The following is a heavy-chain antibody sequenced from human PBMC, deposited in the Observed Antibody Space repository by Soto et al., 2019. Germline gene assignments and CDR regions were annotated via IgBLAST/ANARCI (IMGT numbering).Heavy chain of an antibody. D-gene: IGHD2-15*01. Sequence: ASVKVSCKASGYTFTSYGISWVRQAPGQGLEWVGWISAYNGNTNYAQKLQGRVTMTTDTSTSTAYMELRSLRSDDTAVYYCTRDGTPLIYCSGGSYSDHDAFDIWGQGTMVTVSS. CDR3: TRDGTPLIYCSGGSYSDHDAFDI. V-gene: IGHV1-18*04. CDR2: ISAYNGNT. J-gene: IGHJ3*02. CDR1: GYTFTSYG.